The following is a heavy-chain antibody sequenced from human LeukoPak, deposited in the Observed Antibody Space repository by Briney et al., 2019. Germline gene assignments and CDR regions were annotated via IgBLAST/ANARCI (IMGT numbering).Heavy chain of an antibody. V-gene: IGHV3-72*01. J-gene: IGHJ4*02. CDR1: GFTFSDHF. Sequence: PGGSLSLSCAVSGFTFSDHFLDWVRQAPGKGLEWVGRSRNKAKSYTTKYAASVKGRFTISRDDSKNSLYLQMNSLKTEDTAVYYCVRVGSVAGSDYLDYWGQGTLVTVSS. CDR3: VRVGSVAGSDYLDY. CDR2: SRNKAKSYTT. D-gene: IGHD6-19*01.